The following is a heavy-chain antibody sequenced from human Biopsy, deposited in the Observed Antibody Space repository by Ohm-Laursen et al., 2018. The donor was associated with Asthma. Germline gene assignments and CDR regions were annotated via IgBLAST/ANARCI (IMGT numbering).Heavy chain of an antibody. V-gene: IGHV1-3*01. Sequence: SVKVSCNGSGYTFINYAIHWVRQAPGQRLEWMGWINAGNGNTKYPQKFQGRVTITRDTSASTAYMDLSSLRSEDTAVYYCARTYYDVFAIWGQGTMVTASS. CDR1: GYTFINYA. D-gene: IGHD3-10*01. J-gene: IGHJ3*02. CDR3: ARTYYDVFAI. CDR2: INAGNGNT.